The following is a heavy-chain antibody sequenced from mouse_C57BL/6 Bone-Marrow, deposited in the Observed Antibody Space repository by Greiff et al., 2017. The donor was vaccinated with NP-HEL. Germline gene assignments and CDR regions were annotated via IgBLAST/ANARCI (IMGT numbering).Heavy chain of an antibody. D-gene: IGHD3-2*02. Sequence: QVQLKQSGAELVRPGASVTLSCKASGYTFTDYEMHWVKQTPVHGLEWIGAIDPETGGTAYNQKFKGKAILTADKSSSTAYMELRSLTSEDSAVYYCTREGAQATSGDYWGQGTTLTVSS. V-gene: IGHV1-15*01. CDR1: GYTFTDYE. CDR2: IDPETGGT. J-gene: IGHJ2*01. CDR3: TREGAQATSGDY.